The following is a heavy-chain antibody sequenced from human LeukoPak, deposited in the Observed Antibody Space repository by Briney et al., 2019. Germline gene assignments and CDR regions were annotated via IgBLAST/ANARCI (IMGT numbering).Heavy chain of an antibody. V-gene: IGHV3-30*04. D-gene: IGHD3-10*01. CDR1: GFTFSSYA. J-gene: IGHJ4*02. CDR3: ASFDGSGGRVFDY. CDR2: ISYDGSNK. Sequence: GGSLRLSCAASGFTFSSYAMHWVRQAPGKGLEWVAVISYDGSNKYYADSVKGRFTISRDNSKNTLYLQMNSLRAEDTAVYYCASFDGSGGRVFDYWGQGTLVTVSS.